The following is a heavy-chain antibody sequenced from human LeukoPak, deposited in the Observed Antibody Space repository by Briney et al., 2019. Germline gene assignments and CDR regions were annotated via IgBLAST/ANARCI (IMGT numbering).Heavy chain of an antibody. J-gene: IGHJ3*01. CDR1: GFTFSSYW. D-gene: IGHD2-2*01. Sequence: GGSLRLSCAASGFTFSSYWMNWVRQAPGRGLEWITFVKTKPFGGTSEYAASVKGRFTFSRDDSKNIAYLQMNRLNTEDTAVYYCTRHQSPYLDAFDVWGQGTMVTVAS. CDR3: TRHQSPYLDAFDV. CDR2: VKTKPFGGTS. V-gene: IGHV3-49*04.